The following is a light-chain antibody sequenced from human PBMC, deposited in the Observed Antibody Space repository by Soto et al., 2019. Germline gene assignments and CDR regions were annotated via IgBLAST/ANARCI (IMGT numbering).Light chain of an antibody. CDR3: QQYNNWPCA. V-gene: IGKV3-15*01. CDR1: QSVSSN. Sequence: EIVMTQSPATLSVSPGERATLSCRASQSVSSNLAWYQQKPGQAPRLLIYGASTRATGIPARFSGSGSGTVFTLTIRSLQSEDFAAYYCQQYNNWPCAFGPGTKVDIK. J-gene: IGKJ3*01. CDR2: GAS.